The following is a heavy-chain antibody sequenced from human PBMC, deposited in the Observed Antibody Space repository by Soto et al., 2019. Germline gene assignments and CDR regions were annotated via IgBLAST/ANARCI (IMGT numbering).Heavy chain of an antibody. Sequence: EASVKVSCKASGYTFTGYYMHWVRQAPGQGLEWMGWINPNSGGTNYAQKFQGRVTMTRDTSISTAYMELSRLRSDDTAVYYCARDIVVVPAAPKPGFDPWGQGTLVTVS. V-gene: IGHV1-2*02. CDR3: ARDIVVVPAAPKPGFDP. CDR2: INPNSGGT. CDR1: GYTFTGYY. J-gene: IGHJ5*02. D-gene: IGHD2-2*01.